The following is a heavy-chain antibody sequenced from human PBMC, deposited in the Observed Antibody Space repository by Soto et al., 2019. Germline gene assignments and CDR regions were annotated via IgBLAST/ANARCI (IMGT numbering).Heavy chain of an antibody. D-gene: IGHD5-12*01. CDR2: IIPILGIA. CDR3: AREVATITPDAFDI. V-gene: IGHV1-69*08. J-gene: IGHJ3*02. CDR1: GGTFSSYT. Sequence: QVQLVQSGAEVKKPGSSVKVSYKASGGTFSSYTISWVRQAPGQGLEWMGRIIPILGIANYAQKFQGRVTITADKSTSTAYMELSSLRSEDTAVYYCAREVATITPDAFDIWGQGTMVTVSS.